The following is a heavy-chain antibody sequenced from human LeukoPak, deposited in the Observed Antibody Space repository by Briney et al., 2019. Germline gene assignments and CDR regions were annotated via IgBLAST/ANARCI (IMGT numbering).Heavy chain of an antibody. CDR1: GFTFSSYG. J-gene: IGHJ4*02. V-gene: IGHV3-30*02. D-gene: IGHD2-8*01. CDR2: IRFDGSSE. CDR3: AKDSIVRGNNGVCPGY. Sequence: GGSLRLSCAASGFTFSSYGMHWVRQAPGEGLDWVAFIRFDGSSECYADSVKGRFTISRDNSKDTLFLQMNSLRPEDTAVYFCAKDSIVRGNNGVCPGYWGQGTPVSVSS.